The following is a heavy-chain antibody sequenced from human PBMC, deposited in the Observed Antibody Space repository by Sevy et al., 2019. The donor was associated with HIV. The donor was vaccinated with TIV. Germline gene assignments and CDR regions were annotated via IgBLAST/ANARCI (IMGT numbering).Heavy chain of an antibody. CDR2: ISSSSYI. V-gene: IGHV3-21*01. CDR1: GFTFSSYS. CDR3: ARDRQSGCSGGSCYMDV. J-gene: IGHJ6*03. D-gene: IGHD2-15*01. Sequence: GGSLRLSCAASGFTFSSYSMNWVRQAPGKGLEWVSSISSSSYIYYADSVKGRFTISRDNAKNSLYLQMNSLRAEDTAVYYCARDRQSGCSGGSCYMDVWGKGTTVTVSS.